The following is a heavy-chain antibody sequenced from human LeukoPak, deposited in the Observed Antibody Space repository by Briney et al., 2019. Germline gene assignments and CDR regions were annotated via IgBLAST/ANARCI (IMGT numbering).Heavy chain of an antibody. CDR2: IRSKAYGGTT. D-gene: IGHD3-16*01. J-gene: IGHJ4*02. Sequence: GGSLRLSCTASGFTFGDYAMSWVRQAPGKGLEWVGFIRSKAYGGTTEYAASVKGRFTISRDDSKSIAYLQMNSLKTEDTAVYYCTGESQGLPALGAPSYYAYWGQGTLVTVSS. CDR1: GFTFGDYA. CDR3: TGESQGLPALGAPSYYAY. V-gene: IGHV3-49*04.